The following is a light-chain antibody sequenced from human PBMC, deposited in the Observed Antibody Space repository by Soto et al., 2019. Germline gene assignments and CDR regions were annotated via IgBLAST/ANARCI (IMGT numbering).Light chain of an antibody. V-gene: IGKV1-39*01. CDR1: RSISNF. J-gene: IGKJ1*01. Sequence: DIQMTQSPSSLSALVGDRVTITCRASRSISNFLNWYQQKPQKAPKLLIYAASTLESGVPSRFSGSGSGTEFTLTISSLQPEDFATYYCLQTYSALWAFGQGTKVEV. CDR2: AAS. CDR3: LQTYSALWA.